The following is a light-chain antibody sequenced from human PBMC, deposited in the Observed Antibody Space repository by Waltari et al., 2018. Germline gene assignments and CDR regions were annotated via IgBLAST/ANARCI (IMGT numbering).Light chain of an antibody. J-gene: IGKJ1*01. CDR1: QSVSSN. V-gene: IGKV3-15*01. CDR3: QQYNNWPPRT. CDR2: GAS. Sequence: EIVMTQSPATLSVSPGERATLSCRASQSVSSNLAWYQQKPGQAPRLLIYGASTRATGIPGRFSGSVSGTEFTLTISSLQSEDFAVYYCQQYNNWPPRTFGQGTKVEIK.